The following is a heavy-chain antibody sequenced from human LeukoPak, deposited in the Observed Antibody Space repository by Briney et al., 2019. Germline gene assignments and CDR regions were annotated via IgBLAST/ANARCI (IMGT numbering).Heavy chain of an antibody. Sequence: PSETLSLTCTVSGGSISSGSYYWSWIRQPAGKGLEWIGRVYTSGSTDYNPSLKSRVTISFDTTKNQFSLNLSSVTAADTAVYYCARDAPPAYCSCGSCYFDNWGQGTLVTVSS. CDR3: ARDAPPAYCSCGSCYFDN. J-gene: IGHJ4*02. V-gene: IGHV4-61*02. CDR1: GGSISSGSYY. CDR2: VYTSGST. D-gene: IGHD2-15*01.